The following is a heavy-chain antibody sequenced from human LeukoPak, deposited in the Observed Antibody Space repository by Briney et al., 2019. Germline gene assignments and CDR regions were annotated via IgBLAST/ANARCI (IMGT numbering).Heavy chain of an antibody. CDR3: ARERIAAAGTAYYYYYMDV. CDR2: IYHSGST. CDR1: GGSISSYY. V-gene: IGHV4-59*12. J-gene: IGHJ6*03. D-gene: IGHD6-13*01. Sequence: SETLSLTCTVSGGSISSYYWSWIRQPPGKGLEWIGYIYHSGSTNYNPSLKSRVTMSVDTSKNQFSLKLSSVTAADTAVYYCARERIAAAGTAYYYYYMDVWGKGTTVTVSS.